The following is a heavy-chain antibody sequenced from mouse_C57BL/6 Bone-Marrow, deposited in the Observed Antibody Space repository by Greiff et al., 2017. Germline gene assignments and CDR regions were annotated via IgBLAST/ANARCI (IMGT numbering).Heavy chain of an antibody. CDR3: ARTTVVESAWFAY. J-gene: IGHJ3*01. D-gene: IGHD1-1*01. CDR2: INPSNGGT. Sequence: LMEPGASVKLSCKASGYTFTSYWMHWVKQRPGQGLEWIGNINPSNGGTNYNEKFKSKATLTVDKSSSTAYMQLSSLTSEDSAVYYCARTTVVESAWFAYWGEEALGSVSA. CDR1: GYTFTSYW. V-gene: IGHV1-53*01.